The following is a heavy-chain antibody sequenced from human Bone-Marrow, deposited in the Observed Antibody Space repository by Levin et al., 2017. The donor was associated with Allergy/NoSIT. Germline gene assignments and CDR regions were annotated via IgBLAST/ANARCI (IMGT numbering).Heavy chain of an antibody. V-gene: IGHV3-49*03. Sequence: GESLKISCTGSGFTFGDYPMSWFRQAPGKGLEWVGSLRNKANGGTTQYAASVKDRFSISSDDSKSIAYLQMNSLKTEDTAVYFCARYNCSGGGCFPLSADNYWGQGTLVTVFS. CDR3: ARYNCSGGGCFPLSADNY. CDR2: LRNKANGGTT. CDR1: GFTFGDYP. J-gene: IGHJ4*02. D-gene: IGHD2-15*01.